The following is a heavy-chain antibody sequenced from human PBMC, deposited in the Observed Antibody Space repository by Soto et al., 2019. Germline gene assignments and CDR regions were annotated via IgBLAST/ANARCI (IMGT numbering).Heavy chain of an antibody. CDR3: AKYIDAGNGPTQGDY. CDR2: ISGGGSST. CDR1: GFTFNSYA. V-gene: IGHV3-23*01. J-gene: IGHJ4*02. D-gene: IGHD3-10*01. Sequence: GGLRLSCAASGFTFNSYAMSWVRQAPGKGLEWVSGISGGGSSTYYADSVKGRFTTSRDNSKNTLYLQMISLRAEDTAVYFCAKYIDAGNGPTQGDYWGQGTLVTVSP.